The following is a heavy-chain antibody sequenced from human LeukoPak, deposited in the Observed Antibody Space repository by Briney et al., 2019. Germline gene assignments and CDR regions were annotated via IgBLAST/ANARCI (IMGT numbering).Heavy chain of an antibody. J-gene: IGHJ4*02. D-gene: IGHD3-3*01. CDR3: ARSYKAPTYYDFWKPEAARGYYFDY. Sequence: ASVKVSCKASGYTFISYYMHWVRQAPGQGLEWMGIINPSGGSTSYAQKFQGRVTMTRDMSTSTVYMELSSLRSEDTAVYYCARSYKAPTYYDFWKPEAARGYYFDYWGQGTLVTVSS. CDR1: GYTFISYY. CDR2: INPSGGST. V-gene: IGHV1-46*01.